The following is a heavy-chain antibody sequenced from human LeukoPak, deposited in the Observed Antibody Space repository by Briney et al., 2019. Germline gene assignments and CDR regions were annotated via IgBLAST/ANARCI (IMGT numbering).Heavy chain of an antibody. CDR2: IIPIFGTA. Sequence: SVKVSCKASGYTLTGYYMHWVRQAPGQGLEWMGGIIPIFGTANYAQKFQGRVTITTDESTSTAYMELSSLRSEDTAVYYCARSGRMATITYYFDYWGQGTLVTVSS. CDR3: ARSGRMATITYYFDY. J-gene: IGHJ4*02. CDR1: GYTLTGYY. V-gene: IGHV1-69*05. D-gene: IGHD5-24*01.